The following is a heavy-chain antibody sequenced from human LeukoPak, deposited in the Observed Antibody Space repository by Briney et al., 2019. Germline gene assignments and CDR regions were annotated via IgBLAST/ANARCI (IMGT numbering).Heavy chain of an antibody. CDR3: TRDLGVDTTMIFFDY. V-gene: IGHV1-18*01. Sequence: GASVKVSCKASGYTFTSFGISWVRQAPEQGLEWMGWISAYNGHTNYAQKLQGRVTMTTDTSTSTAYMEIRSLRSDDTAVYYCTRDLGVDTTMIFFDYWGQGSLVTVSS. J-gene: IGHJ4*02. CDR2: ISAYNGHT. CDR1: GYTFTSFG. D-gene: IGHD5-18*01.